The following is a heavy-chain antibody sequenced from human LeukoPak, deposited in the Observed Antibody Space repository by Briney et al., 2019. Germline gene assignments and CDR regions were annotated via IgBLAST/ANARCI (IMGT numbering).Heavy chain of an antibody. CDR2: IYYSGST. V-gene: IGHV4-59*01. D-gene: IGHD5-18*01. J-gene: IGHJ4*02. CDR3: ARSNGGYSYYYFDY. CDR1: SGSISSYY. Sequence: SETLSLTCTVSSGSISSYYWSWIRQPPGKGLEWIGYIYYSGSTNYNPSLKSRVTISVDTSKNQFSLKLSSVTAADTAVYYCARSNGGYSYYYFDYWGQGTLVTVSS.